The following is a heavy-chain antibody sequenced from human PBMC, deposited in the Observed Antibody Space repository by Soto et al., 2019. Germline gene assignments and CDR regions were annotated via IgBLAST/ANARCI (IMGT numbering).Heavy chain of an antibody. CDR2: INPKFGDT. CDR3: ARNMDYYYGRGSGNGHGV. Sequence: QVQLVQSGAEVKEPGDSVRVSCEASGYTFTAYHIHWVRQAPGQGLEWMGWINPKFGDTTYAQDFQGRVSMTRDMSISTVYMELSRLTSDDTAIYYCARNMDYYYGRGSGNGHGVWGQGNTVTVFS. D-gene: IGHD3-10*02. V-gene: IGHV1-2*02. CDR1: GYTFTAYH. J-gene: IGHJ6*02.